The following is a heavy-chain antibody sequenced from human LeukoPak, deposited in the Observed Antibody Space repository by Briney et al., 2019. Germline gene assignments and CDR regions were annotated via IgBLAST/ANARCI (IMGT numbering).Heavy chain of an antibody. CDR1: GFTFSSYW. J-gene: IGHJ4*02. CDR2: INTDESST. D-gene: IGHD1-26*01. CDR3: ARDLMGAPGY. V-gene: IGHV3-74*01. Sequence: GGSLRLSCAASGFTFSSYWMHWVRHAPGEGLVWVSRINTDESSTNYADSVKGRFTISRDNAKNTLYLQMNTLRAEDTAVYYCARDLMGAPGYWGQGTLVTASS.